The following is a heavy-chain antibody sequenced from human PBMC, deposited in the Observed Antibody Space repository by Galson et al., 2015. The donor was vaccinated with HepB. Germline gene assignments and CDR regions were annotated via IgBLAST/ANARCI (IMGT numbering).Heavy chain of an antibody. CDR2: ISGSGGTT. V-gene: IGHV3-23*01. D-gene: IGHD4-23*01. CDR3: AREGKRGGLDY. Sequence: SLRLSCAASGFTFSNYAMSWVRQAPGKGLEWVSTISGSGGTTYHADSVKGRFTISRDKSKNTLYLQMNSLRAEDTAVYYCAREGKRGGLDYWGQGTLVTVSS. CDR1: GFTFSNYA. J-gene: IGHJ4*02.